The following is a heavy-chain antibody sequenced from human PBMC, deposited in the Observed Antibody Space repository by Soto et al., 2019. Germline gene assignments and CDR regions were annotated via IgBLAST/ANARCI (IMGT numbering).Heavy chain of an antibody. CDR1: GYTFTSYA. Sequence: ASVKVSCKASGYTFTSYAMHWVRQAPGQRLEWMGWINAGNGNTKYSQKFQGRVTITRDTSASTAYMELSSLRSEDTAVYYCASGYCSSTSCYKFDYWGQGTLVTVSS. D-gene: IGHD2-2*01. J-gene: IGHJ4*02. V-gene: IGHV1-3*01. CDR3: ASGYCSSTSCYKFDY. CDR2: INAGNGNT.